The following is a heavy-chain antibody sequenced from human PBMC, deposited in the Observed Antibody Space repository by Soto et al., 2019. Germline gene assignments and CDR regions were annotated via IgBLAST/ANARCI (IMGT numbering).Heavy chain of an antibody. CDR2: INPTGSMT. Sequence: ASVKVSCKASGYSFITSYHMHWVRQAPGQGLEWMGIINPTGSMTRYSQKFQGRLTMTRDTSTATDYMELSNLTSEDTAVYFCARDTGYDHDAFDIWGQGTRVTVSS. J-gene: IGHJ3*02. V-gene: IGHV1-46*01. CDR1: GYSFITSYH. CDR3: ARDTGYDHDAFDI. D-gene: IGHD5-12*01.